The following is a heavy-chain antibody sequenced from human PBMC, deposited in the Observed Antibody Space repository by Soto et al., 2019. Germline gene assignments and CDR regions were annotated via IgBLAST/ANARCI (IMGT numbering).Heavy chain of an antibody. D-gene: IGHD3-3*02. CDR2: ISHSGST. J-gene: IGHJ4*02. CDR3: AALHFWSGPWAHTRLDY. Sequence: PETLSLTXAVSGDSINSSHWWNWVRQPPGKGLEWIGQISHSGSTNYNPSLTSRVTISVDKSKNHFSLKLTSVTAADTAVYYCAALHFWSGPWAHTRLDYWGQGTLVTVSS. V-gene: IGHV4-4*03. CDR1: GDSINSSHW.